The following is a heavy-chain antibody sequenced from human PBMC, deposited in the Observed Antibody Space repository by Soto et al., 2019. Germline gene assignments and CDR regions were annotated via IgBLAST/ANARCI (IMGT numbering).Heavy chain of an antibody. CDR1: GFSFASYA. CDR2: ISGSGRST. V-gene: IGHV3-23*01. Sequence: EILLLESGGDLVQPGGSLRLSCSASGFSFASYAMNWVRQAPGKGLEWVSAISGSGRSTYYADSVKGRFTISRDNSRNTLFLHMKSLRAEDTAIYYCAKDPHRGGNYYSLDFDYWGQGKRVTVSS. J-gene: IGHJ4*02. D-gene: IGHD1-26*01. CDR3: AKDPHRGGNYYSLDFDY.